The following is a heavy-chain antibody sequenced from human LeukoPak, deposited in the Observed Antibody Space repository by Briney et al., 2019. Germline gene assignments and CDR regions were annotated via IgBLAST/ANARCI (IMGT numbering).Heavy chain of an antibody. CDR3: ARHALTGYYNVISYYYYMDV. D-gene: IGHD3-9*01. Sequence: ASVRVSCKASGYTFTSYGISWVRQAPGQGLEWMGWISAYIGNTNYAQKLQGRVTMTTDTSTSTAYMELRSLRSDDTAVYYCARHALTGYYNVISYYYYMDVWGKGTTVTVSS. CDR1: GYTFTSYG. V-gene: IGHV1-18*01. CDR2: ISAYIGNT. J-gene: IGHJ6*03.